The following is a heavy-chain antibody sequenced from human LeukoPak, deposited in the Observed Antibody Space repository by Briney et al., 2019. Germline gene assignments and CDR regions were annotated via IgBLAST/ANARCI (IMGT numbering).Heavy chain of an antibody. CDR1: GGSFSGYY. J-gene: IGHJ6*03. V-gene: IGHV4-34*01. D-gene: IGHD5-12*01. CDR3: ASGFQVDYYYYMDV. Sequence: SETLSLTCAVYGGSFSGYYWSWIRQPPGKGLEWIGEINHSGSTNYNPSLKSRVTISVDTSKNQFSLKLSSVTAADTAVYYCASGFQVDYYYYMDVWGKGTTVTVSS. CDR2: INHSGST.